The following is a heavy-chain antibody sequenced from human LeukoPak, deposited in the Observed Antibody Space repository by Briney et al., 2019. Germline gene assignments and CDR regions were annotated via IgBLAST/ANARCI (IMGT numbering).Heavy chain of an antibody. CDR3: ARSDYYYGMDV. V-gene: IGHV4-59*08. CDR2: IYYSGST. CDR1: GGSISSYY. J-gene: IGHJ6*02. Sequence: SETLSLTCTVSGGSISSYYWSWIRQPPGKGLEWIGYIYYSGSTNYNPSLKSRVTIPVDTSKNQFSLKLSSVTAADTAVYYCARSDYYYGMDVWGQGTTVTVSS.